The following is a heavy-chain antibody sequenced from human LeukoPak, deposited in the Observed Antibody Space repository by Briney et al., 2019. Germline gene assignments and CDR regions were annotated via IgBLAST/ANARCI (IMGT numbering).Heavy chain of an antibody. CDR3: ARDRPNYYDSSGYYDY. D-gene: IGHD3-22*01. J-gene: IGHJ4*02. V-gene: IGHV3-64*01. CDR1: GFTFSSYA. Sequence: GGSLRLSCAASGFTFSSYAMHWVRQAPGKGLEYVSAISSNGGSTYYANSVKGRFTISRDNSKNTLYLQMGSLRAEDTAVYYCARDRPNYYDSSGYYDYWGQGTLVTVSS. CDR2: ISSNGGST.